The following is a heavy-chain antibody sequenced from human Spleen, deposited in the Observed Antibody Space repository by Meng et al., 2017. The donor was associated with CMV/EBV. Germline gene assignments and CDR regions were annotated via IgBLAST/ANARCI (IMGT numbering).Heavy chain of an antibody. CDR3: ARAMLYSYYDSSGYYLN. J-gene: IGHJ4*02. V-gene: IGHV3-21*01. CDR2: ISSSSSYI. Sequence: CTFSSCRMSWVRQAPGKGLEWVSSISSSSSYIYYADSVKGRFTISRDNAKNSLYLQMNSLRAEDTAVYYCARAMLYSYYDSSGYYLNWGQGTLVTVSS. CDR1: CTFSSCR. D-gene: IGHD3-22*01.